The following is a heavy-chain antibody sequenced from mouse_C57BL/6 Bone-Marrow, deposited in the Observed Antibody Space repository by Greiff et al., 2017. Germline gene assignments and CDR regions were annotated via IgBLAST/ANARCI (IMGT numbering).Heavy chain of an antibody. V-gene: IGHV5-17*01. J-gene: IGHJ3*01. CDR1: GFTFSDYG. CDR2: ISSGSSNI. Sequence: EVHLVESGGGLVKPGGSLKLSCAASGFTFSDYGMHWVRQAPEKGLEWVAYISSGSSNIYYADTVKGRFTISRDNAKTTLFLQMTSLRSEDTAMYYCAKGYISWFAYWGQGTLVTVSA. D-gene: IGHD3-1*01. CDR3: AKGYISWFAY.